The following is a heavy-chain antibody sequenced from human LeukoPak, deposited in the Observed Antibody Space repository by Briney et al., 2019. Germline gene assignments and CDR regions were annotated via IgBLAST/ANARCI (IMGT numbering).Heavy chain of an antibody. CDR3: ARRASNPPQGYCSSTSCYAAGNNWFDP. CDR2: IYPGDSDT. CDR1: GYRFTSYW. V-gene: IGHV5-51*01. J-gene: IGHJ5*02. Sequence: GESLKISCKGSGYRFTSYWIGWVRQMPGKGLEWMGIIYPGDSDTRYSPPFQGQVTISADKSISTAYLQWSSLKASDTAMYYCARRASNPPQGYCSSTSCYAAGNNWFDPWGQGTLVTVSS. D-gene: IGHD2-2*01.